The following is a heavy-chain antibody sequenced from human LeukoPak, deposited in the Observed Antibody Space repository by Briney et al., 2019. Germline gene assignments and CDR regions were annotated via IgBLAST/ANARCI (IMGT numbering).Heavy chain of an antibody. CDR3: ARDEGGSYSFDY. CDR1: GFIVSSNY. J-gene: IGHJ4*02. CDR2: VYSAVST. V-gene: IGHV3-66*01. D-gene: IGHD1-26*01. Sequence: SGGSLRLSCAASGFIVSSNYMSRVRQAPGKGLEWVSVVYSAVSTYYADSVKGRFTISRDDSKNTLYLQMNSLRAEDSAVYYCARDEGGSYSFDYWGQGTLVTVSS.